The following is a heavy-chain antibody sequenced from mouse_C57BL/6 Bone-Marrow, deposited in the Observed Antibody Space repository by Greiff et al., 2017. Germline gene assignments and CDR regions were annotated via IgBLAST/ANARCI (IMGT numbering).Heavy chain of an antibody. V-gene: IGHV1-63*01. Sequence: VKLVESGAELVRPGTSVKMSCKASGYTFTNYWIGWAKQRPGHGLEWIGDIYPGGGYTNYNEKFKGKATLTADKSSSTAYMQFSSLTSEDSAIYYCARSWDYRWFAYWGQGTLVTVSA. CDR2: IYPGGGYT. J-gene: IGHJ3*01. CDR1: GYTFTNYW. D-gene: IGHD2-4*01. CDR3: ARSWDYRWFAY.